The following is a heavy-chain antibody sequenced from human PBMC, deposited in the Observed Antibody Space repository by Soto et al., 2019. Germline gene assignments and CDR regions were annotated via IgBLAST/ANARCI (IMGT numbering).Heavy chain of an antibody. J-gene: IGHJ4*02. CDR2: ISYDGSNK. CDR1: GFTFSSYA. V-gene: IGHV3-30-3*01. Sequence: PGGSLRLSCAASGFTFSSYAMHWVRQAPGKGLEWVAVISYDGSNKYYADSVKGRFTISRDNSKNTLYLQMNSLRAEDTAVYYCARPRYFDYWGQGTLVTVSS. CDR3: ARPRYFDY.